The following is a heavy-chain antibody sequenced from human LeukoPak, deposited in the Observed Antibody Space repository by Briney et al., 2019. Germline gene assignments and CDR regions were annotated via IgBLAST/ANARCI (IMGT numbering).Heavy chain of an antibody. CDR3: AGRRVAAPWDDAFDI. D-gene: IGHD2-15*01. Sequence: GGSLRLSCAASGFTFSSYAMSWVRQAPGKGLEWVSAISGSGGSTYHADSVKGRFTISRDNSKNTLYLQMNSLRAEDTAVYYCAGRRVAAPWDDAFDIWGQGTMVTVSS. CDR2: ISGSGGST. CDR1: GFTFSSYA. V-gene: IGHV3-23*01. J-gene: IGHJ3*02.